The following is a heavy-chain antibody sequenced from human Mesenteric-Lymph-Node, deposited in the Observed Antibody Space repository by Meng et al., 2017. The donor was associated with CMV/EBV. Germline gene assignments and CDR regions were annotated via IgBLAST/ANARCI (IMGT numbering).Heavy chain of an antibody. D-gene: IGHD3-9*01. Sequence: QVDVHTWVAGLFEPSAPLSVTCAFLGGSFSGYYWNWIRQSPEKGLEWIGEINHSGSTTYNPSFTSRIIISVDTSTNQISLNMSSVTAADTAVYYCARGSSYDILTGYFDYWGQGALVTVSS. V-gene: IGHV4-34*01. J-gene: IGHJ4*02. CDR1: GGSFSGYY. CDR2: INHSGST. CDR3: ARGSSYDILTGYFDY.